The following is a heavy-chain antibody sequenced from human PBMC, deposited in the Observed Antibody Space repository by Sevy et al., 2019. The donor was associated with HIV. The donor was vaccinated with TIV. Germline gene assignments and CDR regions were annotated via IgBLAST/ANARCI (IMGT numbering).Heavy chain of an antibody. CDR1: GFTFSSYD. D-gene: IGHD3-16*01. J-gene: IGHJ6*03. CDR2: ISYDGSNK. V-gene: IGHV3-30*03. CDR3: AGVALTFGGDPYDKHYFIDV. Sequence: GGSLRLSCAAPGFTFSSYDMHWVRQAPGKGLEWVAVISYDGSNKFYLNSVKGRFTISRDNSKSTLYLQLSGLMAEDTAVYYYAGVALTFGGDPYDKHYFIDVWGKGTTVTVSS.